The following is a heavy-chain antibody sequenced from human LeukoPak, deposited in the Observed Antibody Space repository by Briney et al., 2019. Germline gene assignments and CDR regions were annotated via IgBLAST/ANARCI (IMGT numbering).Heavy chain of an antibody. Sequence: ASVKVSCKASGYTFPSYGISWVRQAPGQGLEWMGWISAYNGNTNYAQKLQGRVTMTTDTSTSTAYMELRSLRSDDTAVYYCARRGFDTYAPVVVATTDYYYGMDVWGQGTTVTVSS. CDR3: ARRGFDTYAPVVVATTDYYYGMDV. D-gene: IGHD2-15*01. J-gene: IGHJ6*02. V-gene: IGHV1-18*01. CDR2: ISAYNGNT. CDR1: GYTFPSYG.